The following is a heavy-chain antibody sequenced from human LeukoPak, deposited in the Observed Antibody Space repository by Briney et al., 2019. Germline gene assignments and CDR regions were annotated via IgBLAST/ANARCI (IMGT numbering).Heavy chain of an antibody. CDR1: GYTFTKHY. V-gene: IGHV1-69*13. CDR3: ASHGDYAHYYYYYMDV. D-gene: IGHD4-17*01. CDR2: IIPIFGTA. Sequence: ASVKVSCKASGYTFTKHYIHWVRQAPGQGLEWMGGIIPIFGTANYAQKFQGRVTITADESTSTAYMELSSLRSEDTAVYYCASHGDYAHYYYYYMDVWGKGTTVTISS. J-gene: IGHJ6*03.